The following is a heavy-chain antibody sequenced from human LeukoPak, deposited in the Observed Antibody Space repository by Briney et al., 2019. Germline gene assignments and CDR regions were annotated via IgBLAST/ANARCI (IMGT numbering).Heavy chain of an antibody. D-gene: IGHD5-24*01. CDR2: VRYDGRNK. Sequence: GGSLRLSCAASGFIFRSYGMHWVRQAPGKGLEWVAVVRYDGRNKYYADSVKGRFTISRDNSKNTLYLQMNSRRGEDTAVYYWAKTGGRDGYRFDDLGEGTLVTVS. CDR3: AKTGGRDGYRFDD. V-gene: IGHV3-30*02. CDR1: GFIFRSYG. J-gene: IGHJ4*02.